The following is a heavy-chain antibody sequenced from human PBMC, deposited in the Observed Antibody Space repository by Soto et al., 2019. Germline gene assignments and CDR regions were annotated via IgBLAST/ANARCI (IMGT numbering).Heavy chain of an antibody. V-gene: IGHV2-5*02. D-gene: IGHD2-21*02. Sequence: QITLKESGHTLVKPTQTLTLTCTFSGFSLRTSGVGVGWIRQPPGKALEWLALIYWDNDKCYSPSLKSRLTTTKHTSEIQVILTMTNMAPVDTGNYYFAKSRCGGDCLQSYASHYYYGVDVWGQGTTVTVSS. CDR2: IYWDNDK. CDR3: AKSRCGGDCLQSYASHYYYGVDV. J-gene: IGHJ6*01. CDR1: GFSLRTSGVG.